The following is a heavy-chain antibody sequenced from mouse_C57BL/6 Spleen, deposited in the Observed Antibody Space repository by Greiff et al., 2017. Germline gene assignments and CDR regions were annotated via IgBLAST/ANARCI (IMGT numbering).Heavy chain of an antibody. CDR2: IYPGSGSP. V-gene: IGHV1-55*01. D-gene: IGHD1-1*01. CDR1: GYTFTSYW. J-gene: IGHJ2*01. Sequence: QVQLQQPGAELVKPGASVKMSCKASGYTFTSYWITWVKQRPGQGLEWIGDIYPGSGSPNYNEKFKSKATLTVDTSSSTAYRQLSSLTSEDSAVYYCARTGVDYYGSSPYYFDYGGQGTTLTGSS. CDR3: ARTGVDYYGSSPYYFDY.